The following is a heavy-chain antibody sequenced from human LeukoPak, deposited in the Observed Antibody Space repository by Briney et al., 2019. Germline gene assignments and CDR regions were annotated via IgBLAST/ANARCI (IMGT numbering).Heavy chain of an antibody. D-gene: IGHD5-24*01. J-gene: IGHJ4*02. Sequence: PSQTLSLTCTVSGGSISSGSYYWSWIRQPAGKGLEWIGRIYYSGSTNYNPSLKSRVTISVDTSKNQFSLKLSSVTAADTAVYYCARHRSGWLQSSFDYWGQGTLVTVSS. CDR2: IYYSGST. CDR1: GGSISSGSYY. V-gene: IGHV4-61*02. CDR3: ARHRSGWLQSSFDY.